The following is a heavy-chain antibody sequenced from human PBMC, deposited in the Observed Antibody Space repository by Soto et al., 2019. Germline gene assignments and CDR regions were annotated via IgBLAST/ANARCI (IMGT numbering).Heavy chain of an antibody. J-gene: IGHJ4*02. CDR2: IWYDGSKK. V-gene: IGHV3-33*01. Sequence: PGGSLRLSCAASGFTFSGYGMHWVRQAPGKGLEWVAVIWYDGSKKYYAESVKGRFTISRDMSKSTLYLEMNNLRVEDTAVYYCARDFCTSGQSCFDYWGQGTLVTVSS. D-gene: IGHD1-1*01. CDR1: GFTFSGYG. CDR3: ARDFCTSGQSCFDY.